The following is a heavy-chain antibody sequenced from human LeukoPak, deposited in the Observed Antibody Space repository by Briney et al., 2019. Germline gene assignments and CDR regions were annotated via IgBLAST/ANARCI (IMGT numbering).Heavy chain of an antibody. CDR2: ISSNGGST. D-gene: IGHD7-27*01. J-gene: IGHJ6*02. CDR1: GFTFSSYA. V-gene: IGHV3-64*01. Sequence: GGFLRLSCAASGFTFSSYAMHWVRQAPGKGLEYVSAISSNGGSTYYANSVKGRFTISRDNSKNTLYLQMGSLRAEDMAVYYCARGKLGLRSPYYYYGMDVWGQGTTVTVSS. CDR3: ARGKLGLRSPYYYYGMDV.